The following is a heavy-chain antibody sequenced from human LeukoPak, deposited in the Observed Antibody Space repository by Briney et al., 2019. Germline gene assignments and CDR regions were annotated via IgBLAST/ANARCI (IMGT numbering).Heavy chain of an antibody. J-gene: IGHJ5*02. D-gene: IGHD5-12*01. CDR2: IYYSGST. Sequence: SQTLSLTCTVSGDSISSGGYYWSWIRQHPGKGLEWIGYIYYSGSTYYIPSLTSRVPISVDTSKNQFSLKLSAVTAADRALHYCARETGYSGIDPWGQGTLVTVSS. CDR1: GDSISSGGYY. CDR3: ARETGYSGIDP. V-gene: IGHV4-31*03.